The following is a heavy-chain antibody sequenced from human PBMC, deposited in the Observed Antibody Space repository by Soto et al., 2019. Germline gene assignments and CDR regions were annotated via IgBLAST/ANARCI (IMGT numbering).Heavy chain of an antibody. CDR1: GGTFSNYA. V-gene: IGHV1-69*01. Sequence: QVQLVQSGAEVKKPGSSVKVSCKASGGTFSNYAISWVRQARGQGLEWLGGIIPIFGPANYAQKFQGRVTITADESTTTSYMELSSLRSDDTAVYYCARGGEILVAPAATTDYYYGLDVWGQGTTVTVSS. CDR3: ARGGEILVAPAATTDYYYGLDV. CDR2: IIPIFGPA. J-gene: IGHJ6*02. D-gene: IGHD2-2*01.